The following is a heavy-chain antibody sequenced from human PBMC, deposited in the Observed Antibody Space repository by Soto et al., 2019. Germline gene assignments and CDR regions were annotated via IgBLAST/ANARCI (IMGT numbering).Heavy chain of an antibody. D-gene: IGHD6-13*01. Sequence: TLSLTCTVSGGSISSYYWSWIRQPPGKGLEWIGYIYYSGSTNYNPSLKSRVTISVDTSKNQSSLKLSSVTAADTAVYYCARDHSGSSWFRYNWFDPWGQGTLVTVSS. CDR3: ARDHSGSSWFRYNWFDP. CDR2: IYYSGST. V-gene: IGHV4-59*01. CDR1: GGSISSYY. J-gene: IGHJ5*02.